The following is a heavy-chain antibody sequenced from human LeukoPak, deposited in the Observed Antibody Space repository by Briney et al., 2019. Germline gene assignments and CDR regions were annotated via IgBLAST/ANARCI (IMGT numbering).Heavy chain of an antibody. CDR1: GFTFSSYW. CDR3: AREAVAGTLVYFQH. Sequence: GGSLRLSCAASGFTFSSYWMSWVRQAPGKGLEWVANIKQDGSEKYYVDSVKGRFTISRDNARNSLYLQMNSLRAEDTAVYYCAREAVAGTLVYFQHWGQGTLVTVSS. V-gene: IGHV3-7*01. D-gene: IGHD6-19*01. CDR2: IKQDGSEK. J-gene: IGHJ1*01.